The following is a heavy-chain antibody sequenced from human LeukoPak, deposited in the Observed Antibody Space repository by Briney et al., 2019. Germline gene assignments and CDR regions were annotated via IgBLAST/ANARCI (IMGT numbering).Heavy chain of an antibody. V-gene: IGHV3-66*01. J-gene: IGHJ4*02. CDR2: IYSGGNT. D-gene: IGHD1-1*01. CDR3: AREQPPD. CDR1: GFTVTSSY. Sequence: GGSLRLSCAASGFTVTSSYMTWVRQAPGKGLEWVSVIYSGGNTYYADSVKGRFTISRDNSKNTVHLQMNSLRAEGTAVYYCAREQPPDWGQGTLVTVSP.